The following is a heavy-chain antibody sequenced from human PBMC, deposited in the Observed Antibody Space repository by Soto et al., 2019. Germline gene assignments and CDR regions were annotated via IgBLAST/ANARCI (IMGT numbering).Heavy chain of an antibody. CDR2: ISAYNGNT. CDR1: GYTFTSYG. D-gene: IGHD3-3*01. CDR3: ARVARAYDFWSGYGWFDP. V-gene: IGHV1-18*01. Sequence: ALVKVSCKASGYTFTSYGISWVRQAPGQGFEWMGWISAYNGNTNYAQRLQGRVTMTTDTSTSTAYMELRSLRSDDTAVYYCARVARAYDFWSGYGWFDPGGQGTLVTVSS. J-gene: IGHJ5*02.